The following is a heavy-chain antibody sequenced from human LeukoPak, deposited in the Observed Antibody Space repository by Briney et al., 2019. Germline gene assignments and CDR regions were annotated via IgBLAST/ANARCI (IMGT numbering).Heavy chain of an antibody. D-gene: IGHD3-22*01. Sequence: SVKVSCKASGYTFTSYGISWVRQAPGQGLEWMGGIIPIFGTANYAQKFQGRVTITADESTSTAYMELSSLRSEDTAVYYCARVLNYYDSSGYYPDYWGQGTLVTVSS. V-gene: IGHV1-69*13. CDR1: GYTFTSYG. J-gene: IGHJ4*02. CDR2: IIPIFGTA. CDR3: ARVLNYYDSSGYYPDY.